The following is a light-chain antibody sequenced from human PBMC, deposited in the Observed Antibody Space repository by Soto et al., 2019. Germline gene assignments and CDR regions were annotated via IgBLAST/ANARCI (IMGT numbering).Light chain of an antibody. CDR3: QQHNNWPPT. CDR1: QSISIN. CDR2: GAS. J-gene: IGKJ1*01. V-gene: IGKV3-15*01. Sequence: EIVMTQSPATLSVSPGERVTLSCRASQSISINLAWYQRKPGQSPRLLFSGASTRATGVPVRSSGSGSGTEFTLSISSLQSEDFAVYFCQQHNNWPPTFGQGTKVEI.